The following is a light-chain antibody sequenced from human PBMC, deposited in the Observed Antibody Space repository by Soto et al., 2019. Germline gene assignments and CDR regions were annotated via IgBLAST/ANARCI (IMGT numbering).Light chain of an antibody. CDR2: GAS. Sequence: EIVMTQSPATLSVSPGERATLSCRASQSVSSNLAWYQQKPGQAPRLLIYGASTRAPGIPARFSGSRSGTEFALTISSLQSEDFADYYCQQYNNWPRTFGQGTKVEIK. J-gene: IGKJ1*01. CDR1: QSVSSN. V-gene: IGKV3-15*01. CDR3: QQYNNWPRT.